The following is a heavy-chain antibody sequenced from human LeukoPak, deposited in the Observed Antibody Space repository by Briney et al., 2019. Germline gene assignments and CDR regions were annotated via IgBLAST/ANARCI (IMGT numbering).Heavy chain of an antibody. CDR2: IYTSGST. CDR1: GASISSCY. D-gene: IGHD6-13*01. J-gene: IGHJ4*02. V-gene: IGHV4-4*07. Sequence: SETLSLTCTVSGASISSCYWSSIRQPAGKGLEWIGRIYTSGSTNYNPSLKSRVTMSVDTSKNQFSLKRSSVTAADTAVYYCASSPIRSSCAYLNYWDQGTLVTVSS. CDR3: ASSPIRSSCAYLNY.